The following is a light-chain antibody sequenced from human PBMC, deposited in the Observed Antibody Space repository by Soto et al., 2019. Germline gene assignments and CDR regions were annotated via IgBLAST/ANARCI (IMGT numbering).Light chain of an antibody. J-gene: IGKJ5*01. CDR1: EKINKW. V-gene: IGKV1-5*01. CDR2: DAS. Sequence: DIQMTQSPSTLSASVGDRVTITCRASEKINKWLAWYQQKPGKAPKLLISDASSLESGVPSRFSGSGSGTEITLTISSLESEDSAVYHCQQRSNWPSITFGQGTRLEIK. CDR3: QQRSNWPSIT.